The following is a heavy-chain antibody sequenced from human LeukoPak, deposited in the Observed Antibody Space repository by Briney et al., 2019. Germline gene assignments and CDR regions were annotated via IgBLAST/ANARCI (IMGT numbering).Heavy chain of an antibody. V-gene: IGHV3-21*01. Sequence: GGSLRLSCAASGFTFSSYSMNWVRQAPGKGLEWVSSISSSSSYIHYADSVKGRFTISRDNAKNSLYLQMNSLRAEDTAVYYCARDPYSSSWYYFDYWGQGTLVTVSS. D-gene: IGHD6-13*01. J-gene: IGHJ4*02. CDR2: ISSSSSYI. CDR3: ARDPYSSSWYYFDY. CDR1: GFTFSSYS.